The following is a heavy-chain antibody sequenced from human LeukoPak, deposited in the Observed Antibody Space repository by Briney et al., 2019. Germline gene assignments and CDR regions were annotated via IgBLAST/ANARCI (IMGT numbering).Heavy chain of an antibody. CDR3: TKDSQGSYDGFWYGTYGMDV. CDR2: ISDYP. V-gene: IGHV3-23*05. D-gene: IGHD3-16*01. J-gene: IGHJ6*02. CDR1: GFSFNTFA. Sequence: GGSLRVSCVASGFSFNTFALTWVRQAPGKGLEWVSTISDYPHYADSVRGRFTISRDNSRKTVFLQMNSLTPEDAATYYCTKDSQGSYDGFWYGTYGMDVWGQGTTVTVSS.